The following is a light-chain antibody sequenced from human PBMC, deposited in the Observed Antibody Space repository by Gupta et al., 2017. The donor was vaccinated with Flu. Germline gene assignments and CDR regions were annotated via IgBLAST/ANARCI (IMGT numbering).Light chain of an antibody. CDR1: KLGDKY. V-gene: IGLV3-1*01. J-gene: IGLJ2*01. CDR3: QAWDSSTHVV. Sequence: PGQTASITCSGDKLGDKYACWYQQKPGQSPWLVIYQDSKRPSGIPERFSGSNSGNTATLTISGTQAMDEADYYCQAWDSSTHVVFGGGTKLTVL. CDR2: QDS.